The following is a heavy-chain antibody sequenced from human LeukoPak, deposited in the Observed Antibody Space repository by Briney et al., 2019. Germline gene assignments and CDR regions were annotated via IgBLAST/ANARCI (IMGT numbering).Heavy chain of an antibody. J-gene: IGHJ4*02. CDR1: GYTFTGYY. D-gene: IGHD3-10*01. CDR3: ARLGSGSYYNDPDFDY. CDR2: INPNSGGT. Sequence: GASVKVSCKASGYTFTGYYMHWVRQAPGQGLEWMGWINPNSGGTNYAQKFQGRVTMTRDTSISTAYMELSRLRSDDTAVYYCARLGSGSYYNDPDFDYWGPGTLVTVSS. V-gene: IGHV1-2*02.